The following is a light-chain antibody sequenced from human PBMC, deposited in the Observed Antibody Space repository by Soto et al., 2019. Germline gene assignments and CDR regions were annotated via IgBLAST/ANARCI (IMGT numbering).Light chain of an antibody. CDR1: RSIGTW. Sequence: DIQMTQSPSSVSASVGDSVTITCRASRSIGTWLAWYQQKPGKAPKLLISAASNLQSGVPTRFSGSGSGTDFTLTISSLQPEDFATYFCQQGNNFPLAFGGGTKVEIK. V-gene: IGKV1-12*01. CDR2: AAS. CDR3: QQGNNFPLA. J-gene: IGKJ4*01.